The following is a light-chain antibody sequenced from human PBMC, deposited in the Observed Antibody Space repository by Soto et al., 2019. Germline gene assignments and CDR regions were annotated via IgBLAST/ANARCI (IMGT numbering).Light chain of an antibody. V-gene: IGKV3-15*01. Sequence: EIVMTQSPVTLSVSPGERATPSSGPGQMVGRILVGYQQKPGQAPRLLIYGASTRATGIPARFSGSGSGTEFTLTISSLQSEDFAVYYCQQYNNWVTFGGGTKVEIK. CDR2: GAS. CDR1: QMVGRI. J-gene: IGKJ4*01. CDR3: QQYNNWVT.